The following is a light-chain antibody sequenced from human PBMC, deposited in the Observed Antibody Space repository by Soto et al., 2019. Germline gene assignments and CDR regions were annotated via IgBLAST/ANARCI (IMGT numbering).Light chain of an antibody. Sequence: QSALTQPASVSRSPGQSITISCTGTSSDVGGYNYVSWYQHHPGKAPKLMIYDVSNRPSGVSNRFSGSKSGNTASLTISGLQPEDEADYYCSSYTTSNTRQIVFGTGTKLTV. V-gene: IGLV2-14*03. CDR1: SSDVGGYNY. CDR3: SSYTTSNTRQIV. J-gene: IGLJ1*01. CDR2: DVS.